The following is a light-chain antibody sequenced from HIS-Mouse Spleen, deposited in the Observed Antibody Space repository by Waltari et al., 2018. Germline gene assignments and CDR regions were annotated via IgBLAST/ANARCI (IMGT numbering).Light chain of an antibody. CDR2: EDS. CDR1: ALPKKY. Sequence: SYELTQPPSVPLSPGQRARTPCPGDALPKKYAYWYQQKSGQAPVLVIYEDSKRPSGIPERFSGSSSGTMATLTISGAQVEDEADYYCYSTDSSGNHRVFGGGTKLTVL. CDR3: YSTDSSGNHRV. V-gene: IGLV3-10*01. J-gene: IGLJ2*01.